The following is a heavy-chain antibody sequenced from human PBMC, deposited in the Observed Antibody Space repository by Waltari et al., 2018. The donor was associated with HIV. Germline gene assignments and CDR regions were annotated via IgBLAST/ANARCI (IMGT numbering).Heavy chain of an antibody. Sequence: EVQLVESGGGLVKPGGSLRLSCAASGFTFSSYSMNWVRQAPGKGLDWVTSICSSSISYIYYAETVKGTFTGSRDNAKSSLYLQMNSLRAENTAVYYGAGDSVRGGTYSGVEVSSYYYYYGMDVWGKGTTVTVSS. J-gene: IGHJ6*04. V-gene: IGHV3-21*01. CDR2: ICSSSISYI. D-gene: IGHD2-15*01. CDR3: AGDSVRGGTYSGVEVSSYYYYYGMDV. CDR1: GFTFSSYS.